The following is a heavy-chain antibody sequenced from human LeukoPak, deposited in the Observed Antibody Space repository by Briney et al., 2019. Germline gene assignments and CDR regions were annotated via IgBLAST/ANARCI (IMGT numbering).Heavy chain of an antibody. CDR3: AKLLLRDYYDSSGDDY. CDR1: GGSFSGYY. D-gene: IGHD3-22*01. J-gene: IGHJ4*02. CDR2: INYSGST. V-gene: IGHV4-34*01. Sequence: SETLSLTCAVYGGSFSGYYWSWIRQPPGKGLEWIGEINYSGSTNYNPSLKSRVTISVDTSKNQFSLKLSSVTAADTAVYYCAKLLLRDYYDSSGDDYWGQGTLVTVSS.